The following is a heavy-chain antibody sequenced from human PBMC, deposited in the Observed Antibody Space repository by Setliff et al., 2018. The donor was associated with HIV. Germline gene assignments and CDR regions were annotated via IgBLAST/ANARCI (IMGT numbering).Heavy chain of an antibody. CDR3: ARVLGAARRGVAVARGYFDY. Sequence: PGGSLRLSCAASGFTFSSYAMTWVRQAPGKGLEWVSTISGSTGDTYYADSVKGKFTIARDNSKNKLYLQMNSLRAEDTAVYYCARVLGAARRGVAVARGYFDYWGQGALVTVAS. J-gene: IGHJ4*02. D-gene: IGHD3-10*01. V-gene: IGHV3-23*01. CDR1: GFTFSSYA. CDR2: ISGSTGDT.